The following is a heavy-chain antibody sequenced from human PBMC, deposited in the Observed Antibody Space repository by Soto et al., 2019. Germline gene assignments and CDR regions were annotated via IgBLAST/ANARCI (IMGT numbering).Heavy chain of an antibody. CDR2: ISAYNGNT. CDR3: ARDYRYCSGGSCYLPLGY. CDR1: GYTFTSHC. Sequence: ASVKVSCKASGYTFTSHCISWVRQAPGQRLEWMGWISAYNGNTNYAQKLQGRVTMTTDTSTSTAYMELRSLRSDDTAVYYCARDYRYCSGGSCYLPLGYWGQGTLVTVSS. J-gene: IGHJ4*02. V-gene: IGHV1-18*01. D-gene: IGHD2-15*01.